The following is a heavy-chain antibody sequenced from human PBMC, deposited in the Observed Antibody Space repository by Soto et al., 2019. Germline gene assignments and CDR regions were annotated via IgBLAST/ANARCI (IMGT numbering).Heavy chain of an antibody. CDR3: ARVLGMTTVTPNFDY. CDR2: INHSGST. CDR1: GASLSDNY. V-gene: IGHV4-34*01. Sequence: PSGTLSLTCAVYGASLSDNYCNWLRQPPGKGLEWIGEINHSGSTNYNPSLKSRVTISVDTSKNQFSLKLSSVTAADTAVYYCARVLGMTTVTPNFDYRGQRTLVIVSS. D-gene: IGHD4-17*01. J-gene: IGHJ4*02.